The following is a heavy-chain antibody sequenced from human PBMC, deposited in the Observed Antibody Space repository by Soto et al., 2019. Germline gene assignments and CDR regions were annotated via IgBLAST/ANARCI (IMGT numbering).Heavy chain of an antibody. J-gene: IGHJ4*02. CDR1: GFTFSSYA. CDR3: AKGSASGSRYYFDC. V-gene: IGHV3-23*01. D-gene: IGHD6-25*01. CDR2: ISGSGGST. Sequence: PGGSLRLSCAASGFTFSSYAMSWVRQAPGKGLEWVSAISGSGGSTYPADSVKVRFTISRDNSKNTLYLQMNSLRAEDTAVYHFAKGSASGSRYYFDCWGQGALVTVSS.